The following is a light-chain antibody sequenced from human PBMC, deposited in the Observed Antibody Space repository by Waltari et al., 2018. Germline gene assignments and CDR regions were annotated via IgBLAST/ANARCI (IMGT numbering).Light chain of an antibody. CDR2: KAS. Sequence: DIQMTHTPSTLSASVGDRGSLTCRASKNINYWLAWYQQTPGKAPNHLIYKASSLESGVPSRFSGSGSGTEFTLTISSLQPGYFATYYCQQDNSFPWTFGQGTKVEIK. J-gene: IGKJ1*01. CDR1: KNINYW. V-gene: IGKV1-5*03. CDR3: QQDNSFPWT.